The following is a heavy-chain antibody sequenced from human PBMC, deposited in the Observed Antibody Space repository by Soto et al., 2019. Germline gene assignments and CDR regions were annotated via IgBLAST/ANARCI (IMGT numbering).Heavy chain of an antibody. CDR3: ARSGEYSSGGSYASEGWYFDL. J-gene: IGHJ2*01. V-gene: IGHV4-39*01. CDR2: IYYSGST. CDR1: GGSISSSSYY. D-gene: IGHD6-19*01. Sequence: QLQLQESGPGLVKPSETLSLTCTVSGGSISSSSYYWGWIRQPPGKGLEWIGSIYYSGSTYYNPSLQRRVPIPVDTSKNKCSLKLSSVTAAATAVYYCARSGEYSSGGSYASEGWYFDLWGRGTLFTVAS.